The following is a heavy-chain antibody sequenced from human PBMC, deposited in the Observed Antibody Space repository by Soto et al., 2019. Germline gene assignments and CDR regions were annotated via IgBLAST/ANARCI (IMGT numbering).Heavy chain of an antibody. D-gene: IGHD2-8*01. CDR3: VRNDLYRFDP. V-gene: IGHV4-4*02. J-gene: IGHJ5*02. Sequence: QVQLQESGPGMVNPSGTLSLTCAVSGGSITSNWWSWVRQPPGKGMEWIGEIHHSGSFNYNPSLMSRVIISIDKSNNHLSLNPTSVTAAVTAVHYCVRNDLYRFDPWGQGTLVTVSS. CDR2: IHHSGSF. CDR1: GGSITSNW.